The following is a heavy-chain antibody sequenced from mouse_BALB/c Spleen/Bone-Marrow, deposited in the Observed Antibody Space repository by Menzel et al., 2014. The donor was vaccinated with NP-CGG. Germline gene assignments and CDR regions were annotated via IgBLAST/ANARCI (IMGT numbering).Heavy chain of an antibody. CDR3: TTGFAY. V-gene: IGHV6-6*02. CDR2: IRSKSNNYAT. Sequence: EVQLQESGGGLVQPGGSMKLSCVASGFTLSNYWMNWVRQSPEKGLEWVAEIRSKSNNYATHYAESVKGRFTISRDDSKSSVYLQMNNLRAEDTGIYYCTTGFAYWGQGTLVTVSA. CDR1: GFTLSNYW. J-gene: IGHJ3*01.